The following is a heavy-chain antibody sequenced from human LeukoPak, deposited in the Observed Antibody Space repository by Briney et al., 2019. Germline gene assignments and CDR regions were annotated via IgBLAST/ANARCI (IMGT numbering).Heavy chain of an antibody. CDR2: INPNSGGT. Sequence: PLASVKVSCKASGYTFTGYYMHGVRQAPGQGLEWMGWINPNSGGTNYAQKFQGRVTMTRDTSISTAYMELSRLRSDDTAVYYCARAYPPSIVGATVDYWGQGTLVTVSS. CDR3: ARAYPPSIVGATVDY. CDR1: GYTFTGYY. D-gene: IGHD1-26*01. J-gene: IGHJ4*02. V-gene: IGHV1-2*02.